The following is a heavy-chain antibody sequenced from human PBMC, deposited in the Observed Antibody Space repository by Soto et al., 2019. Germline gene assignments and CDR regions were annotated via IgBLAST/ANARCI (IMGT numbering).Heavy chain of an antibody. D-gene: IGHD2-2*01. J-gene: IGHJ6*02. Sequence: GGSLRLSCAASGFTFSSYAMSWVRQAPGQGLEWVSAISGSGGSTYYADSVKGRFTISRDNSKNTLYLQMNSLRAEDTAVYYCARDLIPASITRHYYGMDVWGQGTTVTVSS. CDR2: ISGSGGST. CDR1: GFTFSSYA. CDR3: ARDLIPASITRHYYGMDV. V-gene: IGHV3-23*01.